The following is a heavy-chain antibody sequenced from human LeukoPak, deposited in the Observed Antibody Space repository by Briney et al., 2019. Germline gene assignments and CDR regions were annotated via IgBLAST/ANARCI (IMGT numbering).Heavy chain of an antibody. CDR2: IYYSGST. CDR3: ARDDCSSTSCYFRWFDP. Sequence: PSETLSLTCTVSGGSISSYYWSWIRQPPGKGLEWIGYIYYSGSTNYNPSLKSRVTISVDTSKNQFSLKLSSVTAADTAVYYCARDDCSSTSCYFRWFDPWGQGTPVTVSS. J-gene: IGHJ5*02. V-gene: IGHV4-59*01. CDR1: GGSISSYY. D-gene: IGHD2-2*01.